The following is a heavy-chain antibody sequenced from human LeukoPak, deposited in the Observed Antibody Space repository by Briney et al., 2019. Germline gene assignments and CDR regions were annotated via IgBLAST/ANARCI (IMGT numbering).Heavy chain of an antibody. CDR3: AKFIMGRFTIFGVVKGRYVDV. V-gene: IGHV3-23*01. CDR2: ISGSGGST. D-gene: IGHD3-3*01. Sequence: GESLRLSCAASGFTFSSYAMSWVRQAPGKGLEWVSAISGSGGSTYYADSVKGRFTISRDNSKNTLYLQMNSLRAEDTAVYYCAKFIMGRFTIFGVVKGRYVDVWGKGTTVTVSS. J-gene: IGHJ6*04. CDR1: GFTFSSYA.